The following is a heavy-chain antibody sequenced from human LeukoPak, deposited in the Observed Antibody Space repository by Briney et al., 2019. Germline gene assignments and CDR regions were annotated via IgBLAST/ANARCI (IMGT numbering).Heavy chain of an antibody. CDR3: ARDLRSCSGGECYEYKWFDP. CDR2: IYSGGSA. D-gene: IGHD2-21*01. J-gene: IGHJ5*02. Sequence: PGGSLRLSCGASGLTVNSNYMAWVRQAPGKGLEWVALIYSGGSAHYSDSVRGRFTISRHNSNNTLYLQMRSLRPADTAVYYCARDLRSCSGGECYEYKWFDPWGQGTLVTVSS. CDR1: GLTVNSNY. V-gene: IGHV3-53*04.